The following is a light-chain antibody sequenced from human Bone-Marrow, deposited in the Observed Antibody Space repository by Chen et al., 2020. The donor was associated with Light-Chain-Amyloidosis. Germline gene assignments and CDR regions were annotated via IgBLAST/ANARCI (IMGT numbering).Light chain of an antibody. CDR3: QQYGTSPLT. CDR1: QTISSNY. CDR2: GSS. Sequence: EIVLTQSPGPLSLFPGEGANLSCRASQTISSNYLTWYQQKFGQAPRLLIYGSSSRATGIPDRFTGSGSGTDFTLTINRLEPEDFAMYYCQQYGTSPLTFGGGTKVEIK. V-gene: IGKV3-20*01. J-gene: IGKJ4*01.